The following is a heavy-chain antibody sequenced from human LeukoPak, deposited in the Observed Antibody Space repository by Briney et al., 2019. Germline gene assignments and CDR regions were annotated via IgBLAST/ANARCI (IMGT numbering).Heavy chain of an antibody. V-gene: IGHV3-48*03. Sequence: PGGPLRLSCTASGFTLSSYEMSWIRQAPGKGLEWVSSIDYSGGSTYYADSVKGRFTISRDNAKNSLYLQMNSLRAEDTAVYYCAELGITMIGGVWGKGTTVTISS. D-gene: IGHD3-10*02. J-gene: IGHJ6*04. CDR2: IDYSGGST. CDR1: GFTLSSYE. CDR3: AELGITMIGGV.